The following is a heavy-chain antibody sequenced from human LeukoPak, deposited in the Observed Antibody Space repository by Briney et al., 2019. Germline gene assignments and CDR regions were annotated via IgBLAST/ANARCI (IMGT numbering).Heavy chain of an antibody. CDR1: GFTYSNYD. Sequence: GGSLRLSCAASGFTYSNYDMHWVRQGPGGGLEWVSAIVIADDTHYADSVKGRFTISRENARNSLYLQINSLRDGDTAVYYCVRGGIRVSGIDAFDIRGQGTVVTVSS. CDR3: VRGGIRVSGIDAFDI. D-gene: IGHD5/OR15-5a*01. J-gene: IGHJ3*02. CDR2: IVIADDT. V-gene: IGHV3-13*01.